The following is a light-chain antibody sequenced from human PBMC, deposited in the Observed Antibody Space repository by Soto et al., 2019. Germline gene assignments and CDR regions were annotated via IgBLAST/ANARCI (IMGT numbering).Light chain of an antibody. CDR1: SSNIGSNS. CDR2: SKN. J-gene: IGLJ1*01. CDR3: AAWDDSLNGYV. Sequence: QSVLTQPPSASGTPGQRVTISCSGSSSNIGSNSVNWYQQLPGTAPKLLIHSKNQRPSGVPDRFSGSKSGTSASLAISGLQSENEADYSCAAWDDSLNGYVFGPGTKVTVL. V-gene: IGLV1-44*01.